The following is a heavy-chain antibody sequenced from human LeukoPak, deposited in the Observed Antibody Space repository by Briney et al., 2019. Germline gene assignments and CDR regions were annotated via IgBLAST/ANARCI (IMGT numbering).Heavy chain of an antibody. Sequence: GGSLRLSCAASGFTFSSYAMSWVRQAPGKGLEWVSAISGSGGSTYYADSVKGRFTISRDNSKNTLYLQMNSLRAEDTAVYYCARALIYDYIWGSYRYYFDYWGQGTLVTVSS. CDR3: ARALIYDYIWGSYRYYFDY. D-gene: IGHD3-16*01. CDR1: GFTFSSYA. V-gene: IGHV3-23*01. J-gene: IGHJ4*02. CDR2: ISGSGGST.